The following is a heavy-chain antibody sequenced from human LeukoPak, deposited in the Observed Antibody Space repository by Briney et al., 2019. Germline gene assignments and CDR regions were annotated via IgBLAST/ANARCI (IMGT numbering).Heavy chain of an antibody. Sequence: PGGSLRLSCAASGFTFSSYAMSWVRQAPGKGLEWVSAIRDSGSSTHYADSVKGRFTTSRDNSKNTLFLQMNSLRAEDTAVYYCAKDSAMVRGITTYCFDYWGQGTLVTVSS. V-gene: IGHV3-23*01. D-gene: IGHD3-10*01. CDR1: GFTFSSYA. CDR3: AKDSAMVRGITTYCFDY. J-gene: IGHJ4*02. CDR2: IRDSGSST.